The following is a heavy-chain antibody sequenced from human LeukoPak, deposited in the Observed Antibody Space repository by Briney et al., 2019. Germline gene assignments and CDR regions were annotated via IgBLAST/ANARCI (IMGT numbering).Heavy chain of an antibody. Sequence: PGGSLRLSCAASGFTFSSYWMSWVRQAPGKGLEWVANIKQDGSEKYHVDSVKGRFTISRDNAKNSLYLQMNSLRAEDTAVYYCASKSDTRPFNYFDYWGQGTLVTVSS. J-gene: IGHJ4*02. V-gene: IGHV3-7*03. CDR3: ASKSDTRPFNYFDY. D-gene: IGHD2-21*01. CDR1: GFTFSSYW. CDR2: IKQDGSEK.